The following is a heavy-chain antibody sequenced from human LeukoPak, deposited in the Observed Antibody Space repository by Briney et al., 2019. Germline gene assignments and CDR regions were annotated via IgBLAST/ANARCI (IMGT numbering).Heavy chain of an antibody. Sequence: ASVKVSCKASGYTFTGYYMHWVRQAPGQGLEWMGWINPNSGGTNYAQKFQGRVTMTRDTSISTAYMELSRLRSDDTAVYYCARGRGIYSSSWLTLGYWGQGTLVTVSS. CDR3: ARGRGIYSSSWLTLGY. V-gene: IGHV1-2*02. CDR2: INPNSGGT. D-gene: IGHD6-13*01. CDR1: GYTFTGYY. J-gene: IGHJ4*02.